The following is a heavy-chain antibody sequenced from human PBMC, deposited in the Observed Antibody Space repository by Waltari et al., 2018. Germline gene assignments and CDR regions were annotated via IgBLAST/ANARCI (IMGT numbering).Heavy chain of an antibody. J-gene: IGHJ3*02. D-gene: IGHD3-22*01. CDR1: GYTFTGYY. V-gene: IGHV1-2*02. CDR2: INPNSGGT. CDR3: ARTSMIVVVIHAFDI. Sequence: QVQLVQSGAEVKKPGASVKVSCKASGYTFTGYYMHWVRQAPGQGLEWMGWINPNSGGTNYAQKFQGRVTMTRDTSISTAYMELSRLRSDDTAVYYCARTSMIVVVIHAFDIWGQGTMVTVSS.